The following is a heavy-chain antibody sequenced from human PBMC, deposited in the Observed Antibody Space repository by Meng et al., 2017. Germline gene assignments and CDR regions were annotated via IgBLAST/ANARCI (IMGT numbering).Heavy chain of an antibody. CDR3: ARGAYWFIKYYGMGV. CDR2: IYYSGST. J-gene: IGHJ6*02. V-gene: IGHV4-31*03. D-gene: IGHD2-8*02. CDR1: GGSISSGGYY. Sequence: SETLSLTFTVSGGSISSGGYYWSWIRQHPGKVLEWIGYIYYSGSTYYNPSLKSRVTISVDTSKNQFSLELSSVTAEDTAVYYCARGAYWFIKYYGMGVWGQGTMVTVSS.